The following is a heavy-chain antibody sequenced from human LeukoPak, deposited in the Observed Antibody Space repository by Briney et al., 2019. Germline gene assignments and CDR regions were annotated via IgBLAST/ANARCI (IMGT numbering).Heavy chain of an antibody. J-gene: IGHJ4*02. Sequence: PSQTLSLTCTVSGGSISSGDYYWSWIRQPPGKGLEWIGYIYYSGSTYYNPSLKSRVTISVDTSKNQLSLKLSSVTAADTGVYYCARGGGYYDILTGSLDYWGQGTLVTVSS. CDR1: GGSISSGDYY. CDR2: IYYSGST. D-gene: IGHD3-9*01. CDR3: ARGGGYYDILTGSLDY. V-gene: IGHV4-30-4*08.